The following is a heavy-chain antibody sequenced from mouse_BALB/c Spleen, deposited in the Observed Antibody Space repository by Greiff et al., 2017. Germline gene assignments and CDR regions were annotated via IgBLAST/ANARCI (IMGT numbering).Heavy chain of an antibody. CDR2: SRNKANDYTT. D-gene: IGHD2-3*01. V-gene: IGHV7-1*02. CDR1: GFTFSDFY. CDR3: ARDADDGYYERYFDV. J-gene: IGHJ1*01. Sequence: EVKVVESGGGLVQPGGSLRLSCATSGFTFSDFYMEWVRQPPGKRLEWIAASRNKANDYTTEYSASVKGRFIVSRDTSQSILYLQMNALRAEDTAIYYCARDADDGYYERYFDVWGAGTTVTVSS.